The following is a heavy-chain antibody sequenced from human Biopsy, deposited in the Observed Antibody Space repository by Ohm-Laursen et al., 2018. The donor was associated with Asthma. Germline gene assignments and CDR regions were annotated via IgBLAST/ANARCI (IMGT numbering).Heavy chain of an antibody. CDR3: TRHNDY. D-gene: IGHD1-14*01. Sequence: TQTLTLTCSFSGFSLSSSGANVNWIRQPPGKALEWLARIDWEEDKFYSTSLRTRLTFSKGSSEDQVVLTMTNMGPVDTATYYCTRHNDYWGPGILVTVSS. CDR2: IDWEEDK. V-gene: IGHV2-70*04. J-gene: IGHJ4*02. CDR1: GFSLSSSGAN.